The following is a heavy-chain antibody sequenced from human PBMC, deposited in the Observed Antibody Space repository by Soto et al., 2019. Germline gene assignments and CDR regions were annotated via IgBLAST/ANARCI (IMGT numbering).Heavy chain of an antibody. V-gene: IGHV4-59*01. CDR2: IYYSGST. CDR1: GGSISSYY. J-gene: IGHJ5*02. Sequence: TLSLTCTVSGGSISSYYWSWIRQPPGKGLEWIGYIYYSGSTNYNPSLKSRVTISVDTSKNQFSLKLSSVTAADTAVYYCARDFARLSWFDPWGQGTLVTVSS. D-gene: IGHD3-16*01. CDR3: ARDFARLSWFDP.